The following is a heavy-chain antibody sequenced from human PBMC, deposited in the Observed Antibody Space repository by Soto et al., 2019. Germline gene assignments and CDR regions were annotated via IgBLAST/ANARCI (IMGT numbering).Heavy chain of an antibody. CDR1: GFTFSSYS. CDR2: ISSRSSYI. CDR3: ARGPRGGVVEPAPLFDY. Sequence: PGGSLRLSCAASGFTFSSYSMNWVRQAPGKGLEWVSSISSRSSYIYYADSVKGRFTISRDNAKNSLYLQMNSLRAEDTAVYYCARGPRGGVVEPAPLFDYWGQGTLVPVSS. D-gene: IGHD2-2*01. J-gene: IGHJ4*02. V-gene: IGHV3-21*01.